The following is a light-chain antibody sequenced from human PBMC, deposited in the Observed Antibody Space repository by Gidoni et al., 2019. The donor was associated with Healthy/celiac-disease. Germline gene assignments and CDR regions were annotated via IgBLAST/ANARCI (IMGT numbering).Light chain of an antibody. Sequence: DIQMTQSPSTLSASVGDRVTITCRASQSISSWLAWYQQKPGKAPKLLIYDASSLERWVPSRFSGSGSGTEFTLTISSLQPDDFATYDCQQYNSYSTFGPGTKVDIK. V-gene: IGKV1-5*01. CDR1: QSISSW. CDR3: QQYNSYST. J-gene: IGKJ3*01. CDR2: DAS.